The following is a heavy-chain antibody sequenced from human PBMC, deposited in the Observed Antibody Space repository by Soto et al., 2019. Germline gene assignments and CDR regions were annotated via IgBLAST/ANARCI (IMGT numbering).Heavy chain of an antibody. J-gene: IGHJ6*02. V-gene: IGHV1-58*01. D-gene: IGHD3-10*01. CDR1: GFTFTSSA. CDR2: IVVGSGNT. Sequence: SAKVSCKASGFTFTSSAVRWVRQARGRRREWLGWIVVGSGNTNYAQKFEERVTITRDMSTSTAYMELSSLRSEDTAVYYCAADEDYGSGSYYYYYGMDVWGQGTTVTVYS. CDR3: AADEDYGSGSYYYYYGMDV.